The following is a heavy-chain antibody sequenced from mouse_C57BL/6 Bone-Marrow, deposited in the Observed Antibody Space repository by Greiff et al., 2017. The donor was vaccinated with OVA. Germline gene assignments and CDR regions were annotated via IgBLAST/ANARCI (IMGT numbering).Heavy chain of an antibody. D-gene: IGHD2-5*01. CDR3: ARSYSNPYWYFDV. J-gene: IGHJ1*03. V-gene: IGHV3-8*01. CDR1: GYSITSDY. Sequence: EVKLQESGPGLAKPSQTLSLTCSVTGYSITSDYWNWIRKFPGNKLEYMGYISYSGSTYYSPSLKSRISITRDTSKNQYYLQLNSVTTEDTATYYCARSYSNPYWYFDVWGTGTTVTVSS. CDR2: ISYSGST.